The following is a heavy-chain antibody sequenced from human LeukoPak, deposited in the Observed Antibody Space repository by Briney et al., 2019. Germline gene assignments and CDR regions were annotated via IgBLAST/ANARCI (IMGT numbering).Heavy chain of an antibody. V-gene: IGHV4-59*01. CDR3: ARDLRFDY. J-gene: IGHJ4*02. Sequence: SETLSLTCTVSGGSISIYYWRWIRQPPGKGLEWIGYIYYSGSTNYNPSLKSRVTISVDTSKNQFSLKLSSVTAADTAVYYCARDLRFDYWGQGTLVTVSS. CDR2: IYYSGST. D-gene: IGHD4-17*01. CDR1: GGSISIYY.